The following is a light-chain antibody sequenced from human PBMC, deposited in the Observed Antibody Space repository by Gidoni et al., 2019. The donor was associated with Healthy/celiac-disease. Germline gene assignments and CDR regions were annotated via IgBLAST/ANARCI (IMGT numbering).Light chain of an antibody. CDR1: RSAVGGYNY. V-gene: IGLV2-11*01. CDR2: DVS. J-gene: IGLJ2*01. CDR3: FSYAVSSYVL. Sequence: SALTHPRSVYGSLGQSVNLSCTGTRSAVGGYNYVSWYNHHPCKSPKLMIYDVSKWPSGVPDRFSCSKSGNTASLTISGLQAEDEADYYCFSYAVSSYVLFGGVTNLTVL.